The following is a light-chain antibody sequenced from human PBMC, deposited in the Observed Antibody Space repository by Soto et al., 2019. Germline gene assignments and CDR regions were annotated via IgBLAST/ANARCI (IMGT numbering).Light chain of an antibody. V-gene: IGKV3-20*01. J-gene: IGKJ1*01. Sequence: EIVLAQTPCTLSVSALERATLSCRASQTVSSNYLAWCQQRPGQAPRVLIYAASSRATGIPASFSGSGSGTDFTLTISRLEPEDFAVYYCQQYGSSGTCGQGTKVDIK. CDR2: AAS. CDR3: QQYGSSGT. CDR1: QTVSSNY.